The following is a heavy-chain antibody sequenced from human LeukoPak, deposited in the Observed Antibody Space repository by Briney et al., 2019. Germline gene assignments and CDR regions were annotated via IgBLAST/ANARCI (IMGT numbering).Heavy chain of an antibody. CDR1: GGSFSGYY. Sequence: SETLSLTCAVYGGSFSGYYWSWIRQPPGKGLEWIGEINHSGSTNYNPSLKSRVTISVDTSKNQFSLKLSSVTAADTAVYYCAREGRNVWGSYRYMGDYWGQGTLVTVSS. V-gene: IGHV4-34*01. CDR3: AREGRNVWGSYRYMGDY. J-gene: IGHJ4*02. D-gene: IGHD3-16*02. CDR2: INHSGST.